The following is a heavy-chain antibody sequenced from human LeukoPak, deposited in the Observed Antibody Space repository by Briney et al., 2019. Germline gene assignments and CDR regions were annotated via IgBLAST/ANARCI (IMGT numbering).Heavy chain of an antibody. V-gene: IGHV3-53*01. J-gene: IGHJ6*03. CDR3: ARVVGAAIYYMDV. CDR2: IYSGGST. Sequence: GGSLRLSCAASGFTVSSNYMSWVRQAPGKGLEWVSVIYSGGSTYYADSVKGRFTISRDNSKNTLYLQMNSLGAEDTAVYYCARVVGAAIYYMDVWGKGTTVTVSS. CDR1: GFTVSSNY. D-gene: IGHD2-21*02.